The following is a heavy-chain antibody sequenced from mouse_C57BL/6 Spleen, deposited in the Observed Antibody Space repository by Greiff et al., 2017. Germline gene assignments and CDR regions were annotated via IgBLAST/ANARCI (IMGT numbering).Heavy chain of an antibody. CDR3: AIYGNYVGDFDY. CDR2: IYPGDGDT. J-gene: IGHJ2*01. Sequence: VQLQQSGPELVKPGASVKISCKASGYAFSSSWMHWVKQRPGKGLEWIGRIYPGDGDTNYNGKFKGKATLTADKSSSTAYMQLSSLTSEDSAVYFCAIYGNYVGDFDYWGQGTTLTVSS. D-gene: IGHD2-1*01. CDR1: GYAFSSSW. V-gene: IGHV1-82*01.